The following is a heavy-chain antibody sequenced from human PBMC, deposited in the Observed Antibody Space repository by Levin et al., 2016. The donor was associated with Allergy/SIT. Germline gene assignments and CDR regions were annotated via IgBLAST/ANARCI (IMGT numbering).Heavy chain of an antibody. D-gene: IGHD6-19*01. CDR1: GFTVSSNY. J-gene: IGHJ4*02. V-gene: IGHV3-53*01. Sequence: GGSLRLSCAASGFTVSSNYMSWVRQAPGKGLEWVSIIYSAGTTYYADSVKGRFTISRDNSKNTLYLEMNSLRAEDTAVYYCARASVVAGRFSYFGYWGQGNLVIVSA. CDR2: IYSAGTT. CDR3: ARASVVAGRFSYFGY.